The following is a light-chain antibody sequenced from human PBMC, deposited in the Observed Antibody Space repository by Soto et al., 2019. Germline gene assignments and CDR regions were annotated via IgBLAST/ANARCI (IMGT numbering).Light chain of an antibody. Sequence: EIVMTQSPATLSVSPGERATLSCRASQSVSSNLAWYQQKPGQAPRLLIYGASTRATGIPARFSGSGSGTEFTLPISSLQSEDFALYYCQQYNNWPRTLGQGTKVQIK. J-gene: IGKJ1*01. CDR1: QSVSSN. CDR2: GAS. CDR3: QQYNNWPRT. V-gene: IGKV3-15*01.